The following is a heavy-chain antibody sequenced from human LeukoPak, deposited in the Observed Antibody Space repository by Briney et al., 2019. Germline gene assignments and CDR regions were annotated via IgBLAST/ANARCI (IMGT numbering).Heavy chain of an antibody. CDR2: INHSGST. CDR1: GGSFSGYY. J-gene: IGHJ4*02. CDR3: ARVPSYYYSDDY. Sequence: SETLSLTCAVYGGSFSGYYWSWIRQPPGKGLEWIGEINHSGSTNYNPSIKSRVTISVDTSKNQFSLKLTSVTAAYTAVYYCARVPSYYYSDDYWGQGTLVTVSS. V-gene: IGHV4-34*01. D-gene: IGHD3-22*01.